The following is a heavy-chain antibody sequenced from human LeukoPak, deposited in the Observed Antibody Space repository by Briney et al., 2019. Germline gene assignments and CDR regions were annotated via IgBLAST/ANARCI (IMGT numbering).Heavy chain of an antibody. CDR2: ISGSGGST. CDR1: GFTFSSYA. V-gene: IGHV3-23*01. J-gene: IGHJ4*02. CDR3: ARGPRASWNDY. D-gene: IGHD1-1*01. Sequence: GGSLRLSFAASGFTFSSYAMSWVRQAPGKGLEWVSAISGSGGSTYYADSVKGRFTISRDNSKNTLYLQMNSLRAEDTAVYYCARGPRASWNDYWGQGTLVTVSS.